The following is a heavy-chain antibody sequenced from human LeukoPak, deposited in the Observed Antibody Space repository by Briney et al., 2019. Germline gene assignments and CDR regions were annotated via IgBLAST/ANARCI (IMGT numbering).Heavy chain of an antibody. Sequence: ASVKVSCKVSGYSLTEVSTHRVRQAPGKGLEWMGGFDPEDGEAIYAQKVQGRLTMTEDTSIDTAFMELRSLKSEDTAIYYCVTDIRSGWGNYWGQGTLITVSS. J-gene: IGHJ4*02. CDR3: VTDIRSGWGNY. CDR2: FDPEDGEA. CDR1: GYSLTEVS. D-gene: IGHD6-19*01. V-gene: IGHV1-24*01.